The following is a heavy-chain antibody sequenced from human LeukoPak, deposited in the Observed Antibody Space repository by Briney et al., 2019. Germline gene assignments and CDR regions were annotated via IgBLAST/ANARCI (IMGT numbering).Heavy chain of an antibody. J-gene: IGHJ4*02. CDR2: IYYSGST. CDR3: ARRGSSGWYGY. Sequence: SETLSLTCTVSGGSISSGDYYWSWIRQPPGKGLEWIGYIYYSGSTYYNPSLKSRVTTSVDTSKNQFSLKLSSVTAADTAVYYCARRGSSGWYGYWGQGTLVTVSS. V-gene: IGHV4-30-4*01. CDR1: GGSISSGDYY. D-gene: IGHD6-19*01.